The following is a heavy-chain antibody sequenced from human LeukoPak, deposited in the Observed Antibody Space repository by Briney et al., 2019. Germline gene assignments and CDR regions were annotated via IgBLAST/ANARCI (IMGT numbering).Heavy chain of an antibody. J-gene: IGHJ5*02. D-gene: IGHD4-23*01. CDR2: IYYSGST. CDR3: AREGGVVTPEFSWFDP. V-gene: IGHV4-59*01. Sequence: PSETLSLTCTVSGGTISSYYWSWIRQPPGKGLEWIGYIYYSGSTNYNPSLKSRVTISADTSKNQFSLKLSSVTAADTAVYYCAREGGVVTPEFSWFDPWGQGTMVTVSS. CDR1: GGTISSYY.